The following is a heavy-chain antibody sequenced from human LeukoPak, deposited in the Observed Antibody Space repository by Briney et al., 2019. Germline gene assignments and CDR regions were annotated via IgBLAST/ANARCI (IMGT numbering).Heavy chain of an antibody. CDR2: INPNSGGT. J-gene: IGHJ3*02. D-gene: IGHD3-10*01. Sequence: ASVKVSCKASGYTFTGYYMHWVRQAPGQGLELMGWINPNSGGTNYAQKFQGRVTMTRDTSISTAYMELSRLRTDDTAVYYCARWGTYYYGSGSNVDAFDIWGQGTMVTVSS. CDR1: GYTFTGYY. V-gene: IGHV1-2*02. CDR3: ARWGTYYYGSGSNVDAFDI.